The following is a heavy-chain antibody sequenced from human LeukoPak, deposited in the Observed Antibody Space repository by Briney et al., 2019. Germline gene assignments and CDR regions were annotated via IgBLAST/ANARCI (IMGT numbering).Heavy chain of an antibody. J-gene: IGHJ4*02. CDR2: ISYTGADT. D-gene: IGHD3-10*01. CDR3: GYGSGSYFPRYYFDY. V-gene: IGHV3-23*01. CDR1: GFTFNSYS. Sequence: GGSLRLSCAASGFTFNSYSMNWVRQAPGKGLEWVSAISYTGADTFYADSVKGRFTISRDNSKHTLYLQLDRLRVEDTAVYYCGYGSGSYFPRYYFDYWGQGALVIVSS.